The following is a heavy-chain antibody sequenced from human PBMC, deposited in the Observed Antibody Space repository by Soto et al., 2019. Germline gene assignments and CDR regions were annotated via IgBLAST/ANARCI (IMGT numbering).Heavy chain of an antibody. CDR3: VRDQWLADDVFAI. D-gene: IGHD6-19*01. V-gene: IGHV3-74*01. Sequence: PGGSLRLSCAASGFTFSTYWMHWVRQAPGKGLVWVSRVKGDGSERTYADSVKGRFTISRDNTKNTLDLQMNSLRPEDTAVYYCVRDQWLADDVFAIWGHGTMVTVSS. J-gene: IGHJ3*02. CDR2: VKGDGSER. CDR1: GFTFSTYW.